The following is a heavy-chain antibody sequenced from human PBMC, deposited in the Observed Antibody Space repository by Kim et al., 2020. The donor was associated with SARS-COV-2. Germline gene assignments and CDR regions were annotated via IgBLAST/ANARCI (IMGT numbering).Heavy chain of an antibody. D-gene: IGHD2-21*02. CDR2: ISYDGSNK. V-gene: IGHV3-30*04. J-gene: IGHJ4*01. Sequence: GGSLRLSCAASGFTFSSYAMHWVRQAPGKGLEWVAVISYDGSNKYYADSVKGRFTISRDNSKNTLYLQMNILRAEDTAVYDCARVTYCGGDCYSSLFDY. CDR1: GFTFSSYA. CDR3: ARVTYCGGDCYSSLFDY.